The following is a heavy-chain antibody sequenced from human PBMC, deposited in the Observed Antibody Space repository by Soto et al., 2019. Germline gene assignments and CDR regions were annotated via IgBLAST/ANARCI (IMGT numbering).Heavy chain of an antibody. V-gene: IGHV3-72*01. D-gene: IGHD1-1*01. CDR2: TRNKANSYTT. J-gene: IGHJ4*02. Sequence: GGSLRLSCAASGFTFSDHYMDWVRQAPGKGLEWVGRTRNKANSYTTEYAASVKGRFTISRDDSKNSLYLQMNSLKTEDTAVYYCARGRFPERRGSSYYFDYWGQGTLVTVSS. CDR3: ARGRFPERRGSSYYFDY. CDR1: GFTFSDHY.